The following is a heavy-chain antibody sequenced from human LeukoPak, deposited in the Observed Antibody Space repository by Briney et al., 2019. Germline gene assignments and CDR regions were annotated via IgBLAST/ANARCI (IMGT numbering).Heavy chain of an antibody. Sequence: SETLSLTCAVYGGSFSGYYWSWIRQPPGKGLEWIGSIYYSGSTYYNPSLKSRVTISVDTSKNQFSLKLSSVTAADTAVYYCARHATYDSRGATGFDPWGQGTLVTVSS. D-gene: IGHD3-22*01. CDR2: IYYSGST. CDR3: ARHATYDSRGATGFDP. J-gene: IGHJ5*02. CDR1: GGSFSGYY. V-gene: IGHV4-34*01.